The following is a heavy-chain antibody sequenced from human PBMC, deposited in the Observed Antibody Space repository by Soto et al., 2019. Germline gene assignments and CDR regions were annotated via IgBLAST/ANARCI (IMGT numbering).Heavy chain of an antibody. CDR1: GFTFSSYG. V-gene: IGHV3-30*18. Sequence: GGSLRLSCAASGFTFSSYGMHWVRQAPGKGLEWVAVISYDGSNKYYADSVKGRFTISRDNSKNTLYLQMNSLRAEDTAVYYCAKGGQETTWYYYGTDVWGQGTTVTVSS. D-gene: IGHD4-17*01. J-gene: IGHJ6*02. CDR3: AKGGQETTWYYYGTDV. CDR2: ISYDGSNK.